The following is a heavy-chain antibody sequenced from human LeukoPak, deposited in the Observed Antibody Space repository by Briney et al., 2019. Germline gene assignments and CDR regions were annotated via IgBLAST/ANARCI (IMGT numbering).Heavy chain of an antibody. CDR2: VSRSADST. J-gene: IGHJ4*02. V-gene: IGHV3-23*01. Sequence: GGSLRLSCVASGFTFSQYAMNWVRQAPGKGPEWVSVVSRSADSTYYADSVKGRFTISRDSPKNTLSLQMDSLRAEDTAVYYCARDAGERWTVDFDYWGQGTLVTVSS. D-gene: IGHD3/OR15-3a*01. CDR3: ARDAGERWTVDFDY. CDR1: GFTFSQYA.